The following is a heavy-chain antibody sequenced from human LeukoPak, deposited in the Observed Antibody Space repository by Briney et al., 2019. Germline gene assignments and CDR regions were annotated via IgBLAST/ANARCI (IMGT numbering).Heavy chain of an antibody. CDR2: IRYDGSNK. CDR1: GFTFSSYG. J-gene: IGHJ4*02. Sequence: GGSLRLSCAASGFTFSSYGMHWVRQAPGKGLEWVAFIRYDGSNKYYADSVKGRFTISRDNSKNTLYLQMNSLRAEDTAVYYCAKDYAIFGVVIILLDYWGQGTLVTVSS. V-gene: IGHV3-30*02. CDR3: AKDYAIFGVVIILLDY. D-gene: IGHD3-3*01.